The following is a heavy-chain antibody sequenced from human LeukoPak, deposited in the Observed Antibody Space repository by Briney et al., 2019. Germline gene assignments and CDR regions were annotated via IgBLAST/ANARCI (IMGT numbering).Heavy chain of an antibody. J-gene: IGHJ6*02. CDR2: ISSSGSTI. V-gene: IGHV3-11*01. CDR1: GFTFSDDY. CDR3: ARDRRFLEWLSYYYYYYGMDG. D-gene: IGHD3-3*01. Sequence: GGTLRLSCAASGFTFSDDYMSWFRQAPGKGLEGVSYISSSGSTIYYADSVKGRFTISRDNAKNSLYLQMNSLRAEDTAVDYCARDRRFLEWLSYYYYYYGMDGWGQGTTVTVSS.